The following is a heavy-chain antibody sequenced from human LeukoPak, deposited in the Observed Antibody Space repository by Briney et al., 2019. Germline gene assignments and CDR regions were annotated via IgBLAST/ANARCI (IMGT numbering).Heavy chain of an antibody. D-gene: IGHD1-1*01. CDR1: GFTFSSYE. J-gene: IGHJ5*02. CDR2: ISSSGSTI. V-gene: IGHV3-48*03. Sequence: GGSLRLSCAASGFTFSSYEMNWVRQAPGKGLEWVSYISSSGSTIYYADSVKGRFTISRDNAKNSLYLQMNSPRAEDTAVYYCARDDWNDGNWFDPWGQGTLVTVSS. CDR3: ARDDWNDGNWFDP.